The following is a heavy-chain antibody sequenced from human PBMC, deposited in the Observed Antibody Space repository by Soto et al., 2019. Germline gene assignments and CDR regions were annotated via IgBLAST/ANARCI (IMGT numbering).Heavy chain of an antibody. D-gene: IGHD5-18*01. CDR1: GFNFTTYA. V-gene: IGHV3-30-3*01. Sequence: GGPLRLSCAAAGFNFTTYAMHWVRLATGKGLECVAGISDDGSKKHYPVSVKGSYTISGDKSKYTFSLQMKGPRGDNTALYYYDRAIETAMDRCDYWAQGALVTVSA. CDR3: DRAIETAMDRCDY. J-gene: IGHJ4*02. CDR2: ISDDGSKK.